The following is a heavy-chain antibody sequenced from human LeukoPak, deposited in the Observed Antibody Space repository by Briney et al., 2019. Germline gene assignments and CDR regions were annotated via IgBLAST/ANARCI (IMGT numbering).Heavy chain of an antibody. CDR2: INTDGSST. CDR3: AELGITMIGGV. J-gene: IGHJ6*04. CDR1: GFTFSNYW. V-gene: IGHV3-74*01. D-gene: IGHD3-10*02. Sequence: GGSLRLSCAASGFTFSNYWMHWVRQAPGKGLVWVSRINTDGSSTSYVDSVKGRFTISRDNAKNSLYLQMDSLRAEDTAVYYCAELGITMIGGVWGKGTTVTISS.